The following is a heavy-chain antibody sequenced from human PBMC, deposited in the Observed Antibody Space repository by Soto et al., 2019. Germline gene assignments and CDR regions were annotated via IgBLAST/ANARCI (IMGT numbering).Heavy chain of an antibody. J-gene: IGHJ4*02. CDR2: ISGSDDST. Sequence: EVQLLESGGGLVQPGVSLRLSCAASGFTFSSYAMSWVRQAPGKGLEWVSVISGSDDSTYYADSVKGRFTISRANSKNTLYLQMNRLRAADTAVYYCATRSRSSTFAYWGQGTLVTVSS. CDR3: ATRSRSSTFAY. CDR1: GFTFSSYA. D-gene: IGHD6-6*01. V-gene: IGHV3-23*01.